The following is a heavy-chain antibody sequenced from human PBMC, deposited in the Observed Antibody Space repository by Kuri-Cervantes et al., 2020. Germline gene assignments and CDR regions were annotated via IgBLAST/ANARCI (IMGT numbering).Heavy chain of an antibody. Sequence: GESLKISCAASGFTFNNYGMHWVRQAPGKGLEWVAFMRNDGGNAYYVDSVKGRFTISRDNSKNTLYLQMFRLRAEDTARYYCAKDTYSGSSYFDSWGQGALVTV. D-gene: IGHD5-12*01. V-gene: IGHV3-30*02. CDR1: GFTFNNYG. CDR3: AKDTYSGSSYFDS. CDR2: MRNDGGNA. J-gene: IGHJ4*02.